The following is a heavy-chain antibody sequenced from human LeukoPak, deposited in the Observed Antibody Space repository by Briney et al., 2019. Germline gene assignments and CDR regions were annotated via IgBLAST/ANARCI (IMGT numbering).Heavy chain of an antibody. V-gene: IGHV4-59*08. CDR1: GGSISSYY. J-gene: IGHJ2*01. Sequence: PSETLSLTCTVSGGSISSYYWSWVRQPAGKGLEWIGYIYYSGSTNYNPSLKSRVTISVDTSKNQFSLKLSSVTAADTAVYYCARHNRPLKFYYDSSGYYPYWYFDLWGRGTLVTVSS. CDR3: ARHNRPLKFYYDSSGYYPYWYFDL. CDR2: IYYSGST. D-gene: IGHD3-22*01.